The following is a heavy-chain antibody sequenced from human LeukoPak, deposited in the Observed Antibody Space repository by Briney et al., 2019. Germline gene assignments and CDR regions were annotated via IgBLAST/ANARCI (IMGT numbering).Heavy chain of an antibody. CDR1: GFTFSSYS. CDR3: AREAMWRGEWELTGYYYYMDV. Sequence: PGGSLRLSCAASGFTFSSYSMNWVRQAPGKGLEGVSYISSSSSTIYYADSVKGRFTISRDNAKNSLYLQMNSLRAEDTAVYYCAREAMWRGEWELTGYYYYMDVWGKGTTVTVSS. J-gene: IGHJ6*03. D-gene: IGHD1-26*01. V-gene: IGHV3-48*01. CDR2: ISSSSSTI.